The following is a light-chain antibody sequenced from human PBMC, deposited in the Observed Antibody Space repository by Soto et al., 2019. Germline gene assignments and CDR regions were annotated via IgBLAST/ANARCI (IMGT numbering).Light chain of an antibody. Sequence: QSVLTQPPSVSGAPGQRVTISCTGSSSNIGADYDVHWYQQVPGTAPKLLIYGNSNRSSGVPDRFSGSKSGTSAFLAITGLQAEDEADYHCQSFDSSLGGVVFGGGTKLTVL. J-gene: IGLJ2*01. V-gene: IGLV1-40*01. CDR1: SSNIGADYD. CDR3: QSFDSSLGGVV. CDR2: GNS.